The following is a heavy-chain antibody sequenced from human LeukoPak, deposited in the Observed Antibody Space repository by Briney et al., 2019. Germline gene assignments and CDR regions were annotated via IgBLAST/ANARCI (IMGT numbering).Heavy chain of an antibody. CDR2: INPNRGGT. CDR1: GGTFSSYA. CDR3: ARGRDSGYSSGWYDY. V-gene: IGHV1-2*02. D-gene: IGHD6-19*01. Sequence: ASVKVSCKASGGTFSSYAISWVRQAPGQGLEWMGWINPNRGGTNYAQKFQGRVTMTRDTSISTAYMELSRLRSDDTAVYYCARGRDSGYSSGWYDYWGQGTLVTVSS. J-gene: IGHJ4*02.